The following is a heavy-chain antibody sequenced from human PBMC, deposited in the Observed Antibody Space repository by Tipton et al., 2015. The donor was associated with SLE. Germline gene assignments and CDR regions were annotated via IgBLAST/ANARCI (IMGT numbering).Heavy chain of an antibody. J-gene: IGHJ6*03. V-gene: IGHV4-59*01. CDR3: ARGGSSWYELYYYYMDV. CDR1: GGSISSYY. D-gene: IGHD6-13*01. CDR2: IYYSGST. Sequence: TLSLTCTVSGGSISSYYWSWIRQPPGKGLEWIGYIYYSGSTNYNPSLKSRVTISVDTSKNQFSLKLSSVTAADTAVYYCARGGSSWYELYYYYMDVWGKGTTVTVSS.